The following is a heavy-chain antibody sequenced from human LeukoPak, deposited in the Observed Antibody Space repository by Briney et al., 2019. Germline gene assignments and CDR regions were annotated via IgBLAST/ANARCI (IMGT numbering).Heavy chain of an antibody. Sequence: PSETLSLTCTVSRGSISSFYWSWIRQPPGKGLEWIGYISYSGNTKYNPSLKSRVTISVDTSKNQFSLKLSSVTAADTAVYYCARDYGGKFDYWGQGTLVIVSP. J-gene: IGHJ4*02. D-gene: IGHD4-23*01. CDR1: RGSISSFY. V-gene: IGHV4-59*01. CDR3: ARDYGGKFDY. CDR2: ISYSGNT.